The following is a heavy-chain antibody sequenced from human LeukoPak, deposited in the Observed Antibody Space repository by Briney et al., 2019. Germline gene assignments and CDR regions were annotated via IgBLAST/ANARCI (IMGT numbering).Heavy chain of an antibody. J-gene: IGHJ4*02. CDR2: VYASGST. Sequence: SETLSLTCTVSGASINNYYWNWIRQPPGEGLEWIGYVYASGSTNFNPALKSRVSISLDTSKNQSSLKLTSVTAADTALYYCAKEYSGYDFDYWGQGTLVTVSS. CDR1: GASINNYY. CDR3: AKEYSGYDFDY. V-gene: IGHV4-4*08. D-gene: IGHD5-12*01.